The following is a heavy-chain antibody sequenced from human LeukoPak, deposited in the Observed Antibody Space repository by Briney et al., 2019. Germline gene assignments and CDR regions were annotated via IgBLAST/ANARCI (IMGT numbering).Heavy chain of an antibody. V-gene: IGHV4-39*01. CDR1: GGSISSRRYY. D-gene: IGHD4-17*01. CDR2: IYNSGIM. CDR3: ARHVGRAGDEPYFDY. Sequence: SETLSLTCTVSGGSISSRRYYWGWIRQPPGQGLEWIGSIYNSGIMYYDPSLKSRVTISVDTSKNQFSLNLISVTAADTAVYCCARHVGRAGDEPYFDYWGQGALVTVSS. J-gene: IGHJ4*02.